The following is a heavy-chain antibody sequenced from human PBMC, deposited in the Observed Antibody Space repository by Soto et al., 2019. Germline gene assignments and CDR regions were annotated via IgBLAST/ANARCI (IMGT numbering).Heavy chain of an antibody. J-gene: IGHJ4*02. CDR1: GGSISSGGYY. V-gene: IGHV4-61*08. CDR2: IYYSGTTTYNPST. D-gene: IGHD3-22*01. Sequence: SETLSLTCTVSGGSISSGGYYWSWIRQHPGKGLEWIGYIYYSGTTTYNPSTNYNPSLKSRVTISVDTSKNQFSLKLSSLTAADTAVYYCARHYYYDSSGYPYFDYWGQGSLVTVSS. CDR3: ARHYYYDSSGYPYFDY.